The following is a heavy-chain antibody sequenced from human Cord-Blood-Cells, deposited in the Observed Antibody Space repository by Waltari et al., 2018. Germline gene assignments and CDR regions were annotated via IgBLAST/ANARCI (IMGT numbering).Heavy chain of an antibody. CDR3: ARDSYSSSYFDY. V-gene: IGHV3-48*03. CDR2: ISSSGSTI. CDR1: GFTFSSYE. D-gene: IGHD6-6*01. Sequence: EVQLVESGGGLVQPGGSLRLPCAASGFTFSSYEMNWVRQAPGKGLEWVSYISSSGSTIYYADSVKGRFTISRDNAKNSLYLQMNSLRAEDTAVYYCARDSYSSSYFDYWGQGTLVTVSS. J-gene: IGHJ4*02.